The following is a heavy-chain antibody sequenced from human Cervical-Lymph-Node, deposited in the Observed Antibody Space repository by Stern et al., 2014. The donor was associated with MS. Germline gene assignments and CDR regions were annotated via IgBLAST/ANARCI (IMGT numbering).Heavy chain of an antibody. J-gene: IGHJ3*02. D-gene: IGHD2-15*01. CDR2: IYYSGTN. CDR3: ARAGKYCSGNSCYSLGAFDI. Sequence: QEQLQESGPGLVKPSETLSLTSTVSGGSITSYYWSWIRQPPGKGLEWIGNIYYSGTNNYNPLFKSRVTISVATSKNQFSLKLTSVTAADTAVYYCARAGKYCSGNSCYSLGAFDIWGQGTMVTVSS. V-gene: IGHV4-59*12. CDR1: GGSITSYY.